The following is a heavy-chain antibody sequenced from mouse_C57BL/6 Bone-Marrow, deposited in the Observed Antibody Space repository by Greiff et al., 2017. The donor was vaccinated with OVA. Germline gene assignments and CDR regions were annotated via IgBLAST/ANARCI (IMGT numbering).Heavy chain of an antibody. J-gene: IGHJ2*01. CDR1: GYTFTSYW. Sequence: VQLKQPGAELVKPGASVKLSCKASGYTFTSYWMQWVKQRPGQGLEWIGEIDPSDSYTNYNQKFKGKATLTVDTSSSTAYMQLSSLTSEDSAVYYCAPFITTVVGDYFDYWGQGTTLTVSS. CDR3: APFITTVVGDYFDY. D-gene: IGHD1-1*01. CDR2: IDPSDSYT. V-gene: IGHV1-50*01.